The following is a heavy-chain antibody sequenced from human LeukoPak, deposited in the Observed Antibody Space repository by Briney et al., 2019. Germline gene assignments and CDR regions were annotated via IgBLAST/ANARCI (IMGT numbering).Heavy chain of an antibody. J-gene: IGHJ6*03. V-gene: IGHV4-39*07. CDR1: GDSITGYY. Sequence: PSETLSLTCSVSGDSITGYYWGWIRQPPGKGLEWIGNIYYTGNTYYNSSLKSRVTISLDTSKNQFSLKLSSVTAADTAVYYCARTGGSFYYYYYMDVWGKGTTVTVSS. D-gene: IGHD1-26*01. CDR2: IYYTGNT. CDR3: ARTGGSFYYYYYMDV.